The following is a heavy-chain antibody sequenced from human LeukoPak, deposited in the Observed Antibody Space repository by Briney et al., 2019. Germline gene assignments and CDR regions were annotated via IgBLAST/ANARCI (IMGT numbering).Heavy chain of an antibody. D-gene: IGHD1-26*01. CDR3: ARDRVGAIVY. CDR2: ISSSRDNI. Sequence: GGSLRLSCAASGFTFSDNSMSWVRQAPGKGLEWVSYISSSRDNIYYADSVKGRFTISRDNAKSSLFLQMNSLRAEDTAVYYCARDRVGAIVYWGQGTLVTVSS. CDR1: GFTFSDNS. J-gene: IGHJ4*02. V-gene: IGHV3-11*01.